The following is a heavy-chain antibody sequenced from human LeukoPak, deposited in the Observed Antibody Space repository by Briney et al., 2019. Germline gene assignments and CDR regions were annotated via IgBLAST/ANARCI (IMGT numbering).Heavy chain of an antibody. J-gene: IGHJ5*01. V-gene: IGHV4-59*03. D-gene: IGHD2-8*01. CDR1: GDSTSNFY. CDR2: IHYSGSS. Sequence: SETLSLTCTVSGDSTSNFYWNWIRQSLGKGLEWIGNIHYSGSSVYNPSLKSRGTISIDTSRRQFFLKLNSVTAADTAVYFCALAPNSNWFDFWGPGTLVTVSS. CDR3: ALAPNSNWFDF.